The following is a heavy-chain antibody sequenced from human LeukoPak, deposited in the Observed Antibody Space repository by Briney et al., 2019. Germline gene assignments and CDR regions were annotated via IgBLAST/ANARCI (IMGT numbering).Heavy chain of an antibody. V-gene: IGHV1-2*02. CDR2: INPDSGGT. CDR3: ARVGRGVTRNWFDP. D-gene: IGHD3-10*01. CDR1: GYTFTGYF. J-gene: IGHJ5*02. Sequence: GASVKVSCKASGYTFTGYFIHWVRQAPGQGLEWMGWINPDSGGTNYAQKFQGRVTMTRDTSISTAYMELSSLRSEDTAVYYCARVGRGVTRNWFDPWGQGTLVTVSS.